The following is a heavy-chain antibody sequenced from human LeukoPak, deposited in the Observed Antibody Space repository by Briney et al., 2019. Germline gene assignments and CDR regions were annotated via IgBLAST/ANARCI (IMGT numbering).Heavy chain of an antibody. CDR1: GGSISSGPYY. D-gene: IGHD3-3*01. CDR2: ITYSGNT. J-gene: IGHJ6*02. CDR3: ARIAYDALDSYYYGMDV. Sequence: SQTLSLTCTVSGGSISSGPYYWIWIRQHPGKGLEWIGYITYSGNTYYSPALNSRVTVSLDTSKTQFSLKLSSVTAADTAVYYCARIAYDALDSYYYGMDVWGQGTTVTVSS. V-gene: IGHV4-31*03.